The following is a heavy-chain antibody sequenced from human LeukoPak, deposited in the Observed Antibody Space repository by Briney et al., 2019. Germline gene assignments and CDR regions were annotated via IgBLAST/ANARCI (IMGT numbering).Heavy chain of an antibody. D-gene: IGHD3-22*01. J-gene: IGHJ4*02. CDR2: IYYSGRT. V-gene: IGHV4-39*01. CDR1: GGSISSSSYY. CDR3: ARLRITVGWAYYYDSSCYYFFDY. Sequence: SETLSLTCTVSGGSISSSSYYWGWIRQPAGKGLEWIGSIYYSGRTYYNPSLKSRVTISVDTSKNQFSLKLSSVTAADTAVYYCARLRITVGWAYYYDSSCYYFFDYWGQGTLVTVSS.